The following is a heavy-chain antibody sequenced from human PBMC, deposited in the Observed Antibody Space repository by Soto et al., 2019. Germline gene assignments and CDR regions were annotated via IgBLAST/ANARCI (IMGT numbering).Heavy chain of an antibody. J-gene: IGHJ3*02. CDR1: GYTFTSYA. CDR3: ARGWGAGIQGRGDAFDI. D-gene: IGHD3-10*01. V-gene: IGHV7-4-1*02. CDR2: INTNTGNP. Sequence: ASVKVSCKASGYTFTSYAMNWVRQAPGQGLEWMGWINTNTGNPTYAQGFTGRFVFSLDTSVSTAYLQISSLKAEDTAVYYCARGWGAGIQGRGDAFDIWGQGTMVTVSS.